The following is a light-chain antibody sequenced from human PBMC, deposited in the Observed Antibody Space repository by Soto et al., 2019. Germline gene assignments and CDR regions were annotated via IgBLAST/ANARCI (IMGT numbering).Light chain of an antibody. CDR3: QQSYKKPHT. CDR2: VAS. Sequence: IEMTQTPSSLSASVGERVTLTCRASQRIRTDLNWYQQRPGKAPKVLIYVASTLQTGVPSRFSGSSSGTDFNLTITSLQPEDFALYYCQQSYKKPHTFGGGTRVEIK. J-gene: IGKJ4*01. CDR1: QRIRTD. V-gene: IGKV1-39*01.